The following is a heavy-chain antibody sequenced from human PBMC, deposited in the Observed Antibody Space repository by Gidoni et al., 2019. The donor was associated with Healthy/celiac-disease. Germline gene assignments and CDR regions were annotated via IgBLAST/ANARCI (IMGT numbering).Heavy chain of an antibody. CDR2: IKQDGSEK. Sequence: EVQLVESGGGLVQPGGSLRLSCAASGFTFSSYWMSWVRQAPGKGLEWVANIKQDGSEKYYVDSVKGRFTISRDNAKNSLYLQMNSLRAEDTAVYYCARDRSPLYYYDSSGDYWGQGTLVTVSS. D-gene: IGHD3-22*01. CDR3: ARDRSPLYYYDSSGDY. CDR1: GFTFSSYW. J-gene: IGHJ4*02. V-gene: IGHV3-7*04.